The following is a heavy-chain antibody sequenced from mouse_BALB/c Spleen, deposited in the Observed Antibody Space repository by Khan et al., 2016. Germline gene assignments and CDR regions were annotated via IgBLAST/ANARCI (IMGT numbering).Heavy chain of an antibody. Sequence: QVQLQQPGAELVRPGASVKLSCKASGHPFTTYWMNWVKQRPEQGLEWIGRIDPYDSATHYDQKFKDKAILTVDKSSSTAYLQLSGLTSEDSAVYYCARGSTVFDFWGQGTTLTVSS. J-gene: IGHJ2*01. V-gene: IGHV1-52*01. D-gene: IGHD1-1*01. CDR3: ARGSTVFDF. CDR2: IDPYDSAT. CDR1: GHPFTTYW.